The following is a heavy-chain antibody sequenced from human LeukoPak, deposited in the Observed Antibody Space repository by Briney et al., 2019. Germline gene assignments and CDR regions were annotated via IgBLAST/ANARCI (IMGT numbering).Heavy chain of an antibody. J-gene: IGHJ6*03. V-gene: IGHV4-38-2*02. Sequence: SETLSLTCTVSGYSISSGYYWGWIRQPPGKGLEWIGSIYHSGSTYYNPSLKSRVTISVDTSKNQFSLKLSSVTAADTAVYYCARGNWNYWYMDVWGKGTTVTVSS. CDR3: ARGNWNYWYMDV. CDR2: IYHSGST. D-gene: IGHD1-1*01. CDR1: GYSISSGYY.